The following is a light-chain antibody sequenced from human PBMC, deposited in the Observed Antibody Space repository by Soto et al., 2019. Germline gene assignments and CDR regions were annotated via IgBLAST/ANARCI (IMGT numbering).Light chain of an antibody. Sequence: SYELTQPPSVSVAPGQTARITCGGHNIGVKGVYWYQQRPGQAPVLVVYDDDDRPSGIPERFSGSNSGNTATLTISRVEAGDEADYYCQVWDSSTDHVVFGGGTKLTVL. CDR3: QVWDSSTDHVV. J-gene: IGLJ2*01. CDR1: NIGVKG. CDR2: DDD. V-gene: IGLV3-21*02.